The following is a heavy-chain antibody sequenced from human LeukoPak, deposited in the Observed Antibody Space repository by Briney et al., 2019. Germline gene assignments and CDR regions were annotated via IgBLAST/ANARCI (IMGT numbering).Heavy chain of an antibody. V-gene: IGHV4-59*08. Sequence: SETLSLTCTVSGGSISSYYWSWIRQPPGKGLEWIGYIYYSGSTNYNPSLKSRVTISVDTSKNQFSLKLSSVTAADTAVYYCATCYDPHYYYGMDVWGQGTTVTVSS. D-gene: IGHD5-12*01. CDR3: ATCYDPHYYYGMDV. J-gene: IGHJ6*02. CDR1: GGSISSYY. CDR2: IYYSGST.